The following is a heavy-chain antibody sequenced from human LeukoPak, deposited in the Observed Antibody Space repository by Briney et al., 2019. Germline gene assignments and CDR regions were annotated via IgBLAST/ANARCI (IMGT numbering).Heavy chain of an antibody. V-gene: IGHV6-1*01. CDR1: GDSFSSNSAA. J-gene: IGHJ4*02. CDR3: VRDPVGGSTIFDC. D-gene: IGHD1-26*01. CDR2: TYYRSKWYY. Sequence: SQTLSLTCVISGDSFSSNSAAWNWIRQSPSRGLEWLGRTYYRSKWYYDYSVAVKSRVTINPDTSKNQFSLQLSSVTPGDTAVYYCVRDPVGGSTIFDCWGQGTLVTVSS.